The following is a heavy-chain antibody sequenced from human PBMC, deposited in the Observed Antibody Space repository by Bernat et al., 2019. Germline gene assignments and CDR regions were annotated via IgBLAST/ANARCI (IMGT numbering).Heavy chain of an antibody. V-gene: IGHV3-30*02. Sequence: QVQLVESGGGVVQPGGSLRLSCAASGFTFSDYGMHWVRQAPGKGLEWVAFVRYDGSNKYYADSVKGRFTISRDNSKNTLYLQMNSLRPEDTAVYCCAKDHPYGMDVWGQGTTVTVSS. CDR2: VRYDGSNK. J-gene: IGHJ6*01. CDR1: GFTFSDYG. CDR3: AKDHPYGMDV.